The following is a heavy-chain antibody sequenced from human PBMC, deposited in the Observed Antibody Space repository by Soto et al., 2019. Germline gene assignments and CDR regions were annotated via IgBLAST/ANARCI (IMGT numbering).Heavy chain of an antibody. CDR2: IYYSGST. CDR1: GGSISSYY. CDR3: ARTYSGYDFDY. Sequence: SETLSLTCTVSGGSISSYYWSWIRQPPGKGLEWIGYIYYSGSTNYNPSLKSRVTISVDTSKNQFSLKLSSVTAADTAVYYCARTYSGYDFDYWGQGTLVTVSS. V-gene: IGHV4-59*01. J-gene: IGHJ4*02. D-gene: IGHD5-12*01.